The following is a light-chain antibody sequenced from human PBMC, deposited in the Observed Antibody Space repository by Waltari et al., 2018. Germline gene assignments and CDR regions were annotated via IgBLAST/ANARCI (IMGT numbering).Light chain of an antibody. CDR3: HQYNDWPPYT. Sequence: EIVMTQSPATLSVSPGDRANLPCRASPSVSSSLAWYQQKPGQAPKLLIYGASTRATGIPARFSGSGSGTEFTLTISSLQSEDFAVYYCHQYNDWPPYTFGQGTKLEIK. CDR1: PSVSSS. CDR2: GAS. J-gene: IGKJ2*01. V-gene: IGKV3-15*01.